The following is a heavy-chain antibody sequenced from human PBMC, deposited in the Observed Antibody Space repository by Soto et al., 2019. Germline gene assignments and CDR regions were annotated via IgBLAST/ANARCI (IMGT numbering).Heavy chain of an antibody. CDR2: ISSSGSDI. CDR3: ARDLFYGMDV. Sequence: GGSLRLSCAASGFTFSDYFLTWIRQAPGKGLEWVSYISSSGSDIYYAASVKGRFTISRDNAQNSLYLQMNSLRAEDTAVYYCARDLFYGMDVWGQGTTVTVSS. V-gene: IGHV3-11*01. J-gene: IGHJ6*02. CDR1: GFTFSDYF.